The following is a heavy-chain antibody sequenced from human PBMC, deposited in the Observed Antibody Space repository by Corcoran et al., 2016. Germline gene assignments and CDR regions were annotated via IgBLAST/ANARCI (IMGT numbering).Heavy chain of an antibody. CDR2: IIPIFGTA. V-gene: IGHV1-69*01. Sequence: QVQLVQSGAEVKKPGSSVKVSCKASGGTFSSYAISWVRQAPGQGLEWMGGIIPIFGTANYAQKFQGRVTITADESTSTAYMELSSLRSEDTAVYYCARDLGYCSGGSCYGMDVWGQGTTVTVSS. CDR1: GGTFSSYA. D-gene: IGHD2-15*01. CDR3: ARDLGYCSGGSCYGMDV. J-gene: IGHJ6*02.